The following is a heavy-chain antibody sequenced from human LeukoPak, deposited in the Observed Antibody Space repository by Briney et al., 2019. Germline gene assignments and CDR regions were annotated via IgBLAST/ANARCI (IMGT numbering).Heavy chain of an antibody. CDR1: GFTFDDYA. V-gene: IGHV3-9*01. D-gene: IGHD6-13*01. CDR3: ARKDSSSWHNWDYYYYYYMDV. Sequence: PGRSLRLSCAASGFTFDDYAMHWVRQAPGKGLEWVSGISWNSGSIGYADSVKGRFTISRDNAKNSLYLQMNSLRAEDTAVYYCARKDSSSWHNWDYYYYYYMDVWGKGTTVTVSS. CDR2: ISWNSGSI. J-gene: IGHJ6*03.